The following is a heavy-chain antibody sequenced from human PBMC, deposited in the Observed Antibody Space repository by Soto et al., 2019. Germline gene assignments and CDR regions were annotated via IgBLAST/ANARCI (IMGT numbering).Heavy chain of an antibody. Sequence: SETLSLTCAVSGGSISSGGYSWGWIRQPTEKGLEWIGSIYYSGSTYYIPFLKSRVTIAVDTSNNQLSLKASDTAMYYCARHRYSNFDYYYYMDVWGKGTTVTVSS. CDR1: GGSISSGGYS. CDR2: IYYSGST. V-gene: IGHV4-39*01. D-gene: IGHD4-4*01. J-gene: IGHJ6*03. CDR3: ARHRYSNFDYYYYMDV.